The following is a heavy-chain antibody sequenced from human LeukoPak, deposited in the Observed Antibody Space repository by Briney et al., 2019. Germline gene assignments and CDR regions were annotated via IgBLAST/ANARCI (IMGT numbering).Heavy chain of an antibody. V-gene: IGHV3-23*01. CDR2: ITGSGSRA. Sequence: RGGSLRLSCATSQFNFNNYGMTWVRQAPGKGLEWVSSITGSGSRAQYADSVQGRFTISRDNSKNTLYLQMNSLRAEDTAVYYCAKEFLTTVTTKRWFDPWGQGTLVTVSS. J-gene: IGHJ5*02. CDR1: QFNFNNYG. CDR3: AKEFLTTVTTKRWFDP. D-gene: IGHD4-11*01.